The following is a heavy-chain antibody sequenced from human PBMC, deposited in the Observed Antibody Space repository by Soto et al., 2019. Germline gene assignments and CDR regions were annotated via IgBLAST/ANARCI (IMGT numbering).Heavy chain of an antibody. CDR2: ISSSSSYI. V-gene: IGHV3-21*01. CDR1: GFTFSSYS. D-gene: IGHD4-17*01. J-gene: IGHJ4*02. CDR3: ARDYPDYYGDYVVY. Sequence: EVQLVESGGGLVKPGGSLRLSCAASGFTFSSYSMNWVRQAPGKGLEWVSSISSSSSYIYYADSVKGRFTISRHNAKNSLYLQMNSLRAEYTAVYYCARDYPDYYGDYVVYWGQGTLVTVSS.